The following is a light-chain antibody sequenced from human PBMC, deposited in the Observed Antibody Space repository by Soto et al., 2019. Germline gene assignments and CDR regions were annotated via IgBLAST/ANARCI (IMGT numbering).Light chain of an antibody. V-gene: IGLV2-23*02. J-gene: IGLJ2*01. CDR2: DVT. Sequence: QSALTQPASVSGSPGQSITISCTGTSSDVGGFDFVSWYQQHPGKAPKLMISDVTNRPSGVSNRFSGSKSGNTASLTISGLQAEDEADYHCCSYAGSSTFVVFGGGTKVTVL. CDR1: SSDVGGFDF. CDR3: CSYAGSSTFVV.